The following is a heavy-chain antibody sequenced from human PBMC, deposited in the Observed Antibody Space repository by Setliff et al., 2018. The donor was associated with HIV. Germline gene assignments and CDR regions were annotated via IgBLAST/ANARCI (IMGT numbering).Heavy chain of an antibody. CDR2: IAGNKGTT. J-gene: IGHJ6*02. CDR1: GFTFGDFC. Sequence: GGSLRLSCETSGFTFGDFCMNWVRQAPGKGLEWVSAIAGNKGTTFYADSVKGRFTISRDNSKNTLFLQMNSLRPEDTAIYYCARDPYSSGWNEYLSYYSYYNMDVWGQGTTVTVSS. V-gene: IGHV3-NL1*01. CDR3: ARDPYSSGWNEYLSYYSYYNMDV. D-gene: IGHD6-19*01.